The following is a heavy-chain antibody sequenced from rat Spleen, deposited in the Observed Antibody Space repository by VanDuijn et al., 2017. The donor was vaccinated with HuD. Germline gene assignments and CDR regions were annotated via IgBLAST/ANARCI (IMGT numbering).Heavy chain of an antibody. V-gene: IGHV5-20*01. CDR1: GFTFSVFP. CDR2: ISYDGDST. D-gene: IGHD2-7*01. Sequence: EVQLVESGGGVVQPGRSLKLSCAASGFTFSVFPMAWVRQAPTKGLEWVASISYDGDSTYYRDSVKGRFTISRDNAKRSLYLQMDSLGSEDTATYYCATAGSRISRFAYWGQGTLVTVSS. J-gene: IGHJ3*01. CDR3: ATAGSRISRFAY.